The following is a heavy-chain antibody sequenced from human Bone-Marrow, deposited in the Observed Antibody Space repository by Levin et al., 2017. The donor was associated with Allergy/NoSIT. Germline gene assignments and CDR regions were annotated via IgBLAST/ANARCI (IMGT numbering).Heavy chain of an antibody. V-gene: IGHV2-70*01. Sequence: QTLSLTCTFSGFSLSTSGMCVSWIRQPPGKALEWLALIDWDDDKYYSTSLKTRLTISKDTSKNQVVLTMTNMDPVDTATYYCARSLGVLNWFDPWGQGTLVTVSS. CDR2: IDWDDDK. CDR1: GFSLSTSGMC. CDR3: ARSLGVLNWFDP. D-gene: IGHD1-26*01. J-gene: IGHJ5*02.